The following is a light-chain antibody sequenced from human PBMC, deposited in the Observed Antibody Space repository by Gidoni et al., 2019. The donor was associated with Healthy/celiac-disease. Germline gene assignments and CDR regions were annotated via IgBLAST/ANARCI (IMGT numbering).Light chain of an antibody. Sequence: DIQMTQSPSTLSASVGDRVTITCRARQSISSWLAWYQQKPGKAPKLLIYDASSLESGVPSRFSGSGSGTEFTLNISSLQPDDFATYYCQQYNSYSWTFGQGTKVEIK. CDR2: DAS. CDR3: QQYNSYSWT. CDR1: QSISSW. J-gene: IGKJ1*01. V-gene: IGKV1-5*01.